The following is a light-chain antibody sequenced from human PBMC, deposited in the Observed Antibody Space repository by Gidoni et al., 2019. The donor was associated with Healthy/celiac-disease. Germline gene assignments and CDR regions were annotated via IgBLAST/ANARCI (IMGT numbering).Light chain of an antibody. CDR2: DAS. CDR1: QSVSSY. Sequence: EIVLTQSPATLSLSPGERATLSCRASQSVSSYLAWYQQKPGQAPRLLIYDASNRATGIPARFSGSGSGTDSTLTISSLEPEDVAVYYCQQRSNWLYTFGQGTKLEIK. J-gene: IGKJ2*01. V-gene: IGKV3-11*01. CDR3: QQRSNWLYT.